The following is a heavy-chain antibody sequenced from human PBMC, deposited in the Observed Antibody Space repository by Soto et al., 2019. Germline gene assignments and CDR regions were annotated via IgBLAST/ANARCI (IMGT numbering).Heavy chain of an antibody. CDR3: ARGLYSSSSETVYYYYGMDV. CDR2: IYYSGST. D-gene: IGHD6-6*01. J-gene: IGHJ6*02. V-gene: IGHV4-61*01. Sequence: SETLSLTCTVSGGSVSSGSYYWSWIRQPPGKGLEWIGYIYYSGSTNYNPSLKSRVTISVDTSKNQFSLTLSSVTAADTAVYYCARGLYSSSSETVYYYYGMDVWGQGTTVTVSS. CDR1: GGSVSSGSYY.